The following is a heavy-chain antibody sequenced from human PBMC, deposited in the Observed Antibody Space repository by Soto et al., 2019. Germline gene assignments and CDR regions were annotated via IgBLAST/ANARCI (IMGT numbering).Heavy chain of an antibody. CDR3: ARLSVSYGSGYYYGMDV. V-gene: IGHV4-39*01. CDR2: IYYSGST. Sequence: PSETLSLTCTVSGGSISSSSYYWGWIRQPPGKGLEWIGSIYYSGSTYYNPSLKSRVTISVDTSKNQFSLKLSSVTAADTAVYYCARLSVSYGSGYYYGMDVWGQGTTVTVSS. J-gene: IGHJ6*02. CDR1: GGSISSSSYY. D-gene: IGHD3-10*01.